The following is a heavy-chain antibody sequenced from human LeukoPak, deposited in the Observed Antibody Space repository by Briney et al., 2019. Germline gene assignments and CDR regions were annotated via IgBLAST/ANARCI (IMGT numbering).Heavy chain of an antibody. V-gene: IGHV4-39*01. J-gene: IGHJ4*02. CDR2: IYYSGST. CDR1: GGSISSSSYY. Sequence: SETLSLTCTVSGGSISSSSYYWGWIRQPPGKGLEWIGSIYYSGSTYYNPSLKSRVTISVDTSKNQFSLKLSSVTAADTAVYYCASAVWYGDYDEPLDYWGQGTLVTVSS. D-gene: IGHD4-17*01. CDR3: ASAVWYGDYDEPLDY.